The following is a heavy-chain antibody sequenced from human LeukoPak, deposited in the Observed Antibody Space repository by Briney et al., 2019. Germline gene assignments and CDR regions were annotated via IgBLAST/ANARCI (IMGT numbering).Heavy chain of an antibody. Sequence: GGSLRLSCAASGFTFSSYAMSWVRQAPGKGLEWVSSISSSSSYIYYADSVKGRFTISRDNAKNSLYLQMNSLRAEDTAVYYCARDLAMVRGSSGAFDIWGQGTMVTVSS. J-gene: IGHJ3*02. D-gene: IGHD3-10*01. CDR3: ARDLAMVRGSSGAFDI. V-gene: IGHV3-21*01. CDR1: GFTFSSYA. CDR2: ISSSSSYI.